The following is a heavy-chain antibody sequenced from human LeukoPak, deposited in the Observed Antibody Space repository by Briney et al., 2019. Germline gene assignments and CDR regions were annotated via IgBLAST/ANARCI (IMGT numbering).Heavy chain of an antibody. D-gene: IGHD3-10*01. CDR1: GYIFTSYY. CDR3: ARDGDSRRIDP. Sequence: ASVKVSCKASGYIFTSYYMHWVRQAPGQGLEWMGIINPSDGGTSYAQKFQGRVMMTRDTSTSTVYMELSSLKSEDTAVYYCARDGDSRRIDPWGQGTLVTVSS. J-gene: IGHJ5*02. CDR2: INPSDGGT. V-gene: IGHV1-46*01.